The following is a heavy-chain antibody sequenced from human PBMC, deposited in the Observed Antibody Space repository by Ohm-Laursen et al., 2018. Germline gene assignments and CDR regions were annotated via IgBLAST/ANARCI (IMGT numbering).Heavy chain of an antibody. CDR1: GFTFSSYA. CDR3: AKDHVVGAYVEPYYFDY. J-gene: IGHJ4*02. Sequence: SLRLSCAASGFTFSSYAMSWVRQAPGKGLEWVSGISGSGGSTYYADSVKGRFTISRDNSKNTLFLQMNSLRAEDTAVYYCAKDHVVGAYVEPYYFDYWGQGTLVTVSS. CDR2: ISGSGGST. D-gene: IGHD1-26*01. V-gene: IGHV3-23*01.